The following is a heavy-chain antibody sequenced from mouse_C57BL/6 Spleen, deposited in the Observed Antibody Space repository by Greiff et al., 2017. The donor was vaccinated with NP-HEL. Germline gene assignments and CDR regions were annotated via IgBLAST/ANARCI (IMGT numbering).Heavy chain of an antibody. D-gene: IGHD1-1*01. CDR2: ISDGGSYT. CDR3: ARETITTVVTRAMDY. V-gene: IGHV5-4*01. J-gene: IGHJ4*01. CDR1: GFTFSSYA. Sequence: EVMLVESGGGLVKPGGSLKLSCAASGFTFSSYAMSWVRQTPEKRLEWVATISDGGSYTYYPDNVKGRFTISRDNAKNNLYLQMSHLKSEDTAMYYCARETITTVVTRAMDYWGQGTSVTVSS.